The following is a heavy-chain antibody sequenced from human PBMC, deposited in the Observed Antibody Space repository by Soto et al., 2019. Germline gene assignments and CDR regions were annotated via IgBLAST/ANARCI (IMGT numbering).Heavy chain of an antibody. CDR2: ISYDGSNK. V-gene: IGHV3-30-3*01. D-gene: IGHD6-6*01. CDR3: ASDQQSFDGSSYYGDFQH. CDR1: GFTFSSYA. J-gene: IGHJ1*01. Sequence: GGSLRLSCAASGFTFSSYAMHWVRQAPGKGLEWVAVISYDGSNKYYADSVKGRFTISRDNSKNTLYLQMNSLRAEDTAVYYCASDQQSFDGSSYYGDFQHWGQGTLVTVSS.